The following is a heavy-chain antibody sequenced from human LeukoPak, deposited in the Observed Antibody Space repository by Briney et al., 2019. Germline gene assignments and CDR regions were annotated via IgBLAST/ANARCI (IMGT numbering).Heavy chain of an antibody. CDR3: ARGVVVVPAAIRGVRFDP. Sequence: GGSLRLSCAASGFTFSSYSMNWVRQAPGKGLEWVSSISSSSSYIYYADSVKGRFTISRDNAKNSLYLQMNSLRAEDTAVYYCARGVVVVPAAIRGVRFDPWGQRTLVTVSS. J-gene: IGHJ5*02. D-gene: IGHD2-2*01. CDR1: GFTFSSYS. CDR2: ISSSSSYI. V-gene: IGHV3-21*01.